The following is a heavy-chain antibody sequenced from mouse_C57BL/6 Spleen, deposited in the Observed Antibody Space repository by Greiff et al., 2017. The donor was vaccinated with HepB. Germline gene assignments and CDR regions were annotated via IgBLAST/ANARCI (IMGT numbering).Heavy chain of an antibody. V-gene: IGHV1-47*01. CDR2: FHPYNDDT. J-gene: IGHJ2*01. CDR1: GYTFTTYP. CDR3: ARGHYGSSYGYFDY. Sequence: VKLVESGAELVKPGASVKMSCKASGYTFTTYPIEWMKQNHGKSLEWIGNFHPYNDDTKYNEKFKGKATLTVEKSSSTVYLELSRLTSDDSAVYYCARGHYGSSYGYFDYWGQGTTLTVSS. D-gene: IGHD1-1*01.